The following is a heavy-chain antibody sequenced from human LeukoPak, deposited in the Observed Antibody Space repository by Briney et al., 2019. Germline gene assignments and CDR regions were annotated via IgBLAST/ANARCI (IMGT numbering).Heavy chain of an antibody. CDR2: ISSSSSTI. D-gene: IGHD3-22*01. CDR1: GFTFSSYR. CDR3: ARGLSLSGYLDAFDI. J-gene: IGHJ3*02. Sequence: PGGSLRLSCAASGFTFSSYRMNWVRQAPGKGLERVSCISSSSSTIYYADSVKGRCTISRDNSKNTLYLQMNSLRVEDTAVYFYARGLSLSGYLDAFDIWGQGTMVTVSS. V-gene: IGHV3-48*01.